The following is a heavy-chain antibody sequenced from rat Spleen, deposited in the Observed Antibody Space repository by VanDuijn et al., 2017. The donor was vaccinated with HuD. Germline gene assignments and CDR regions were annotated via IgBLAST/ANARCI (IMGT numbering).Heavy chain of an antibody. V-gene: IGHV5-20*01. D-gene: IGHD1-12*02. CDR2: IIYDGSRT. J-gene: IGHJ2*01. CDR1: GFSFSDYY. Sequence: EVQLVESGGGLVQPGRSLKLSCAASGFSFSDYYMAWVRQAPTKGLEWVATIIYDGSRTYYRDSVEGRFTISRDNAKSTLYLQLDSLRSEDTATYYCTTDTFYDGTYYPGGFDYWGQGVMVTVSS. CDR3: TTDTFYDGTYYPGGFDY.